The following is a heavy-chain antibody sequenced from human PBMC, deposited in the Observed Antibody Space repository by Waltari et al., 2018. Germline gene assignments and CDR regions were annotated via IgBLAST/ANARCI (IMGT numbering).Heavy chain of an antibody. CDR2: IYTSGST. CDR1: GGSISSGSYY. Sequence: QVQLQESGPGLVKPSQTLSLTCTVSGGSISSGSYYWSWIRQPAGKGLEWIGRIYTSGSTNYNPSLKSRVTISVDTSKNQFSLKLSSVTAADTAVYYCARKGAAASDWYFDLWGRGTLVTVSS. V-gene: IGHV4-61*02. D-gene: IGHD6-13*01. CDR3: ARKGAAASDWYFDL. J-gene: IGHJ2*01.